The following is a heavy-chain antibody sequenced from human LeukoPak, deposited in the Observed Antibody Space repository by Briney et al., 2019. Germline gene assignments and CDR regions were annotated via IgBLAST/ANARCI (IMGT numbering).Heavy chain of an antibody. V-gene: IGHV4-30-2*01. Sequence: SETLSLTCAVSGGSISSGGYSWSWIRQPLGKGLEWIGYIYHSGSTYYNPSLKSRVTISVDRSKNQFSLKLSSVTAADTAVYYCARGFYDSSGYYHPYFDYWGQGTLVTVSS. CDR1: GGSISSGGYS. D-gene: IGHD3-22*01. J-gene: IGHJ4*02. CDR2: IYHSGST. CDR3: ARGFYDSSGYYHPYFDY.